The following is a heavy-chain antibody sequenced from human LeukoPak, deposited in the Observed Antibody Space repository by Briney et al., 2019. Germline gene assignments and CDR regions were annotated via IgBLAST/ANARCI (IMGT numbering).Heavy chain of an antibody. D-gene: IGHD1-26*01. J-gene: IGHJ3*02. Sequence: GASVKVSCKVSGYTLTELSIHWVRQAPGKGREWMGGFDPEDGETIYAQKFQGRVTMTEDTSTDTAYMELSSLRSEDTAVYYCATYSIPYSGSYYGAFDIWGQGTMVTVSS. V-gene: IGHV1-24*01. CDR3: ATYSIPYSGSYYGAFDI. CDR1: GYTLTELS. CDR2: FDPEDGET.